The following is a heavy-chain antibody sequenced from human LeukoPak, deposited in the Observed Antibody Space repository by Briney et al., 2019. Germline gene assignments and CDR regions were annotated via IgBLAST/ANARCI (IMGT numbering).Heavy chain of an antibody. D-gene: IGHD3-10*02. J-gene: IGHJ6*04. Sequence: GGSLRLSCAASGSTFSSYAMSWVRQAPGKGLEWVSYISSSGSTIYYADSVKGRLTISRDNAKNSLYLQMNSLRAEDTAVYYCAELGITMIGGVWGKGTTVTISS. CDR2: ISSSGSTI. CDR3: AELGITMIGGV. CDR1: GSTFSSYA. V-gene: IGHV3-48*03.